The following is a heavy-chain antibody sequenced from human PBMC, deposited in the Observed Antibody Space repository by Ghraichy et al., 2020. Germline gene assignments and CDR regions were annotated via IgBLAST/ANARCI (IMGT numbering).Heavy chain of an antibody. V-gene: IGHV3-64*01. CDR3: ARDHTGTVDY. J-gene: IGHJ4*02. D-gene: IGHD1-1*01. CDR2: ITADGGTT. Sequence: GGSLRLSCVASGFTFSTFSMHWVRQAPGEGLEYVSSITADGGTTYYGNSVKRRFTIYRENSKNTLYLQMGSLRVEDTALYYCARDHTGTVDYWGQGTLVTVSS. CDR1: GFTFSTFS.